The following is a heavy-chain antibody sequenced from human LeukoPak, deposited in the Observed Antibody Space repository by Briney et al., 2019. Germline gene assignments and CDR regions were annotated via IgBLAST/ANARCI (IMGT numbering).Heavy chain of an antibody. CDR2: IKQDGSEK. CDR3: ARDNSLLWFGELEYGMDV. Sequence: GGSLRLSCAASGFTFSSYWMSWVRQAPGKGLEWVANIKQDGSEKYYVDSVEGRFTISRENAKNSLYLQMNSLRAEDAAVYYCARDNSLLWFGELEYGMDVWGQGTTVTVSS. J-gene: IGHJ6*02. D-gene: IGHD3-10*01. V-gene: IGHV3-7*01. CDR1: GFTFSSYW.